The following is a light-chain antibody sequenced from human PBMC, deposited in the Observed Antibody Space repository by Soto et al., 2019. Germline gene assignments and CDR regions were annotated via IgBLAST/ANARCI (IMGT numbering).Light chain of an antibody. CDR1: SSDVGGYNY. J-gene: IGLJ1*01. CDR2: EVT. V-gene: IGLV2-14*03. CDR3: GSYTTTRGV. Sequence: QSALTQPASVSGSPGQSITISCTGTSSDVGGYNYVSWYQQHPGKAPKLMIYEVTNRPSGVSNRFCGSKSGNTAALTISGLQAEDEADYYCGSYTTTRGVFGTGTKLTVL.